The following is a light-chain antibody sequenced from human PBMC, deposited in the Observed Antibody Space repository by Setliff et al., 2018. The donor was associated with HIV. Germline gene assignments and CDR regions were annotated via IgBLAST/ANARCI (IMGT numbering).Light chain of an antibody. CDR2: DVI. J-gene: IGLJ2*01. CDR1: SSDIGGYTY. CDR3: SSFTSTSSYVR. Sequence: QSVLTQPASLSGSPGHSIAISCTGTSSDIGGYTYVSWYQCHPGKAPKLLIYDVIKRPSGVSHRFSGSKSANTASLTISGLLTEDEVDYYCSSFTSTSSYVRFGGGTKVTVL. V-gene: IGLV2-14*03.